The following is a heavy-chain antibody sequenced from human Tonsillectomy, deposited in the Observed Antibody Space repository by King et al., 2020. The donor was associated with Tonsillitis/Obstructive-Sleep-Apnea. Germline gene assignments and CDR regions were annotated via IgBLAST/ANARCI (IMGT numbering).Heavy chain of an antibody. CDR2: IYYSGST. Sequence: VQLQESGPGLVKPSETLSLTCTVSGGSISSYYWSWIRQPPGKGLEWIGYIYYSGSTNYIPSLKSRATISVDMSKNQFSLKLSSVTAADTAVYYCARAPHSGSFLDYWGQGTLVTVSS. J-gene: IGHJ4*02. V-gene: IGHV4-59*08. D-gene: IGHD1-26*01. CDR3: ARAPHSGSFLDY. CDR1: GGSISSYY.